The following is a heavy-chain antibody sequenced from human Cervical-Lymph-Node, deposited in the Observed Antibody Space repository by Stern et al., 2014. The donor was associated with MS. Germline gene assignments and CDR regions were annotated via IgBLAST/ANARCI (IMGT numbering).Heavy chain of an antibody. CDR1: GYSFTTYW. V-gene: IGHV5-51*03. Sequence: EVQLVESGAEVKKPGESLKISCKGSGYSFTTYWIGWVRQMPGKGLEWMGIIYPGDSDSKYSPSFQGQVSISADKSITTAYLQWSSLQASDTAMYYCVLLEDYLDYWGQGTLVTVSS. D-gene: IGHD1-1*01. CDR3: VLLEDYLDY. J-gene: IGHJ4*02. CDR2: IYPGDSDS.